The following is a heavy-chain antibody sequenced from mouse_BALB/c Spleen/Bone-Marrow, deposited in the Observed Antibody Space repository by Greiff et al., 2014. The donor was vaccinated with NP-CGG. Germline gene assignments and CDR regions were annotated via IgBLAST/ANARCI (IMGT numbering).Heavy chain of an antibody. CDR2: IYPGDGDT. D-gene: IGHD4-1*01. V-gene: IGHV1-80*01. CDR3: ARVRNWADY. Sequence: LMESGAELVRPGSSVKISYKASGYAFSSYWMNWVKQRPGQGLEWIGQIYPGDGDTNYNGKFKGKATLTADKSSSTAYMQLSSLTSEDSAVYFCARVRNWADYWGQGTTLTVSS. CDR1: GYAFSSYW. J-gene: IGHJ2*01.